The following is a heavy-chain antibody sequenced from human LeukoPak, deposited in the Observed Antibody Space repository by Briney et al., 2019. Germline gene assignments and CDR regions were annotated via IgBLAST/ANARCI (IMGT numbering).Heavy chain of an antibody. D-gene: IGHD6-13*01. Sequence: GGSLRLSCAASGFTSSAYAMSWVRQAPGKGLEWVSAISGSGTGTNYADSVRGRFTISRDNSKNTLYLQMNSLRVEDTAVYYCAKEMGNSNWYYFDYWGQGTLVTVSS. CDR1: GFTSSAYA. CDR2: ISGSGTGT. CDR3: AKEMGNSNWYYFDY. V-gene: IGHV3-23*01. J-gene: IGHJ4*02.